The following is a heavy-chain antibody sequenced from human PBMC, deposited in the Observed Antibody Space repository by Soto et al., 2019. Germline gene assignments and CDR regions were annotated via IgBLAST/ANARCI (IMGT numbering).Heavy chain of an antibody. Sequence: GGSLRLSCAASGFTVSSNYMSWVRQAPGKGLEWVSVIYSGGSTYYADSVKGRFTISRHNSKNTLYLQMNSLRAEDTAVYYCAIGYSSGWYCYFGMXVWSQGTTVTVSS. J-gene: IGHJ6*02. CDR3: AIGYSSGWYCYFGMXV. CDR1: GFTVSSNY. CDR2: IYSGGST. V-gene: IGHV3-53*04. D-gene: IGHD6-19*01.